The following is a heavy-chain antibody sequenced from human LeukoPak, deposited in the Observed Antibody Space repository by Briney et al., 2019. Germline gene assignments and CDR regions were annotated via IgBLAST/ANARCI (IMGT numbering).Heavy chain of an antibody. J-gene: IGHJ1*01. Sequence: GGSLRLSCAASGFTLSSYGMHWVRQAPGKGLEWVAVIWYDGSNKYYADSVKGRFTISRANSQNTLYLQRNSLRAEDTAVYFCARDSHVLRLFDWSPLQHWGQGTLVTVSS. CDR2: IWYDGSNK. D-gene: IGHD3-9*01. CDR1: GFTLSSYG. CDR3: ARDSHVLRLFDWSPLQH. V-gene: IGHV3-33*01.